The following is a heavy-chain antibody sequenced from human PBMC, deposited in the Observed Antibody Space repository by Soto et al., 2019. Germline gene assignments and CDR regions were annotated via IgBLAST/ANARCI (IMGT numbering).Heavy chain of an antibody. J-gene: IGHJ4*02. Sequence: GGSLRLSCAASGFTFSSYAMSWVRQAPGKGLEWVSAISGSGGSTYYADSVKGRFTISRDNSKNTLYLQMNSLRAEDTAVYYGAKGGGGGFELNYGDYDHFDYWGQGTLVTVSS. CDR2: ISGSGGST. CDR3: AKGGGGGFELNYGDYDHFDY. D-gene: IGHD4-17*01. V-gene: IGHV3-23*01. CDR1: GFTFSSYA.